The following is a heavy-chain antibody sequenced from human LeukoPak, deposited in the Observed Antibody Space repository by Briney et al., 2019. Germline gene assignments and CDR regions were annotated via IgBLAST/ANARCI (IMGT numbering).Heavy chain of an antibody. CDR1: GGSISSYY. CDR3: ARGRLYCSGGSCSKPYFDY. Sequence: SETLSLTCTVSGGSISSYYWSWLRQPPGKGLEWIGYIYYSGSTNYNPSLKSRVTISVDTSKNQFSLKLSSVTAADTAVYYGARGRLYCSGGSCSKPYFDYWGQGTLVTVSS. CDR2: IYYSGST. J-gene: IGHJ4*02. V-gene: IGHV4-59*01. D-gene: IGHD2-15*01.